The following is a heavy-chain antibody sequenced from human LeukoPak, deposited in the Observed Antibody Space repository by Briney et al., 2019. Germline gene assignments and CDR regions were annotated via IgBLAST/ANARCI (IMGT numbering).Heavy chain of an antibody. V-gene: IGHV1-69*13. CDR1: GGTFSSYA. CDR2: IIPIFGTD. CDR3: AMQGDGDYVWFDP. J-gene: IGHJ5*02. Sequence: SVKLSCNASGGTFSSYAISWVRQAPGQGLEWMGGIIPIFGTDNYAQKFQGRVTITADESTSTAYMELSSLRSEDAAVYCCAMQGDGDYVWFDPWGQGTLVTVSS. D-gene: IGHD4-17*01.